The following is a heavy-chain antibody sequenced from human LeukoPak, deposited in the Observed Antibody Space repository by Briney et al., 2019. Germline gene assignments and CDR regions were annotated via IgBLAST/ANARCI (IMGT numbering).Heavy chain of an antibody. CDR1: GGSISSGDYY. D-gene: IGHD5-12*01. J-gene: IGHJ4*02. CDR3: ARIRGYSFDY. V-gene: IGHV4-30-4*08. CDR2: IFYSGST. Sequence: SETLSLTCTVSGGSISSGDYYWSWIRQPPGKGLEWIGYIFYSGSTNYNPSLKSRVTISVDTSKNQFSLKLSSVTAADTAVYYCARIRGYSFDYWGQGTLVTVSS.